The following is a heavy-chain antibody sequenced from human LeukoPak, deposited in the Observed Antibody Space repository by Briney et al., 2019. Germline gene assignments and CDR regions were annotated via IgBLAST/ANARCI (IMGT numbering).Heavy chain of an antibody. D-gene: IGHD2-21*02. J-gene: IGHJ4*02. Sequence: PGGSLRLSCAASGFTFSSYAMSWVRQAPGKGLEGVSAISGSGGSTYYVDSVKGRFTISRDNSKNALYLQMNSLRAEDTAVYYCAKDGTGGGHIVVVTAIPFDYWGQGTLVTVSS. CDR3: AKDGTGGGHIVVVTAIPFDY. V-gene: IGHV3-23*01. CDR2: ISGSGGST. CDR1: GFTFSSYA.